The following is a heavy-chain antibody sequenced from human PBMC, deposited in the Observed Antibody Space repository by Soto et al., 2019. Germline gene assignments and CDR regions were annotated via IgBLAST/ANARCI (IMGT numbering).Heavy chain of an antibody. CDR1: GGSISSGGYS. J-gene: IGHJ4*02. Sequence: QLQLQESGSGLVKPSQTLSLTCAVSGGSISSGGYSWSWIRQPPGKGLEWIGYMYHSGSTYYNPSLKSRVTIAGDSSKDPFSLKLSSVTAADTAVYYCARAIGWFGELLGGYYFDYWGQGTLVTVSS. D-gene: IGHD3-10*01. V-gene: IGHV4-30-2*01. CDR2: MYHSGST. CDR3: ARAIGWFGELLGGYYFDY.